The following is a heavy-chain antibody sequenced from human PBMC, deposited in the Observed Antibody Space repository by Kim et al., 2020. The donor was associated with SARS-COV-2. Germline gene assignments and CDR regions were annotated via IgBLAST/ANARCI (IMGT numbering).Heavy chain of an antibody. CDR1: GFTFDDYA. D-gene: IGHD3-3*01. Sequence: GGSLRLSCAASGFTFDDYAMHWVRQAPGQGLEWVSLISGDGGSTYYADSVKGRFTISRDNSKNSLYLQMNSLRTEDTALYYCAKDSRSPVYDFWSGYYRDYYYMDVWGKGTTVTVSS. V-gene: IGHV3-43*02. CDR3: AKDSRSPVYDFWSGYYRDYYYMDV. J-gene: IGHJ6*03. CDR2: ISGDGGST.